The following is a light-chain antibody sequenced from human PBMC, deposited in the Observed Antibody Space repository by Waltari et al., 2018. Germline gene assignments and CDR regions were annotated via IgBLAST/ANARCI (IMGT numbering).Light chain of an antibody. CDR3: CSYGGTTNWM. V-gene: IGLV2-23*02. CDR1: SSDIGSCDL. J-gene: IGLJ3*02. CDR2: EVS. Sequence: QSGLTQPASVSGSPGQSITISCTGTSSDIGSCDLASWYLLLPGKAPKLLISEVSQRPSGVSTRFSGSKSGNTASLTISGLQAEDEADYYCCSYGGTTNWMFGGGTRLTV.